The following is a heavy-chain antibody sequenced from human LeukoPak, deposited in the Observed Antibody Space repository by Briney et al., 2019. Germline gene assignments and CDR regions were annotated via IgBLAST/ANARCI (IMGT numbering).Heavy chain of an antibody. CDR3: ARDIEAAGLFLDY. Sequence: GGSLRLSCAASGFTFSSYWMHWVRQPPGKGLVWVSRINPDGSVTTHADSVEGRFTISRDNAKNTLYLQMNSLRAEDTAVYYCARDIEAAGLFLDYWGQGSLVTVSS. CDR2: INPDGSVT. J-gene: IGHJ4*02. V-gene: IGHV3-74*01. CDR1: GFTFSSYW. D-gene: IGHD6-13*01.